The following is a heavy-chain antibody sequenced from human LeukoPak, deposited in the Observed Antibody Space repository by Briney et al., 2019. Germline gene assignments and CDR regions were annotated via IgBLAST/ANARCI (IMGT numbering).Heavy chain of an antibody. V-gene: IGHV3-30-3*01. Sequence: QPGRPLRLSCSASGFTFCSFVILWLPQGPGKALEWVAVISYDGSNKYYAASVKGRFTISRDNSKNTLYLQMNSLRPEDTAVYYCARDYGDYGGTFDIWGRGTMVTVSS. CDR2: ISYDGSNK. J-gene: IGHJ3*02. CDR1: GFTFCSFV. D-gene: IGHD4-17*01. CDR3: ARDYGDYGGTFDI.